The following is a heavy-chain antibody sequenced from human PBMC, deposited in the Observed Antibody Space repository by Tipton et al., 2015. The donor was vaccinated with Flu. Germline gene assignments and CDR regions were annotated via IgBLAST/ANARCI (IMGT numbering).Heavy chain of an antibody. V-gene: IGHV1-18*01. CDR2: INSYNGNT. CDR1: GYTFTTYG. D-gene: IGHD2/OR15-2a*01. Sequence: QLVQSGAEVTRPGASVKLSCKASGYTFTTYGLSWVRQAPGQGLEWLGWINSYNGNTYHAHRLPDRVTLTTDASTTTAYMELRSLASDDTAVYFCGTTRDYYYGMDVWGQGTTVTVSS. J-gene: IGHJ6*02. CDR3: GTTRDYYYGMDV.